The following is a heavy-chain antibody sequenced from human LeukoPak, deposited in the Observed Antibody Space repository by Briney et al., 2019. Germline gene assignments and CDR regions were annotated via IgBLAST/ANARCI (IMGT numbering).Heavy chain of an antibody. V-gene: IGHV4-30-4*01. CDR3: ARADPYYYDSSGPRAFDY. CDR2: IYYSGST. CDR1: GGSISSGDYY. D-gene: IGHD3-22*01. J-gene: IGHJ4*02. Sequence: SETLSLTYTVSGGSISSGDYYWTWIRQPPGKGLQWIGYIYYSGSTYYNPSLKSRVTISLDTSKNQFSLKLSSVTAADTAVYYCARADPYYYDSSGPRAFDYWGQGTLVTVSS.